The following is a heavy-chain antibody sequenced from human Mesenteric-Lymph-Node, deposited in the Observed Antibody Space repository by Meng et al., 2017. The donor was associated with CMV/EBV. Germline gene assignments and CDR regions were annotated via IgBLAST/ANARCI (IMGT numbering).Heavy chain of an antibody. Sequence: GGSLRLSCAASGFTFSNYAMSWVRQAPGKGLEWVAAVIYSGDTTYYADSVKGRFTISRDNSENTMSLQMNSLRAEDTATYYCAKEGSYAYFTPDYWGQGTLVTVSS. D-gene: IGHD3-16*01. CDR2: VIYSGDTT. CDR1: GFTFSNYA. CDR3: AKEGSYAYFTPDY. V-gene: IGHV3-23*01. J-gene: IGHJ4*02.